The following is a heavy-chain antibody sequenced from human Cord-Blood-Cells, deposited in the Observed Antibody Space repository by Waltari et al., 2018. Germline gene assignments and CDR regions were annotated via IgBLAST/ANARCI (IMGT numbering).Heavy chain of an antibody. CDR3: ARDSRVEQLYWYFDL. D-gene: IGHD1-26*01. J-gene: IGHJ2*01. V-gene: IGHV1-2*02. CDR1: GYTFTGYY. CDR2: INPNSGGT. Sequence: QVQLVQSGAEVKKPGASVKVSCKASGYTFTGYYMHWVRQAPGQGLEWMGWINPNSGGTNYAQKFQGRVTMTRDTSISTAYMELSRLRSDDTAVYYCARDSRVEQLYWYFDLWGRGTLVTVSS.